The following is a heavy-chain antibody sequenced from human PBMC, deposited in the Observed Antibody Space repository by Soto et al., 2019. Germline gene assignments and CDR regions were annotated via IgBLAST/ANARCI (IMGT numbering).Heavy chain of an antibody. V-gene: IGHV3-33*01. J-gene: IGHJ4*02. Sequence: QVQLVESGGGVVQPGRSLRLSCAASGFTFSSYGMHWVRQAPGKGLEWVAVIWYDGSNKYYADSVKGRFTISRDNSKNTQYLQMNSLRAEDTAVYYGARWGIAAGDYWGQGTLVTVSS. CDR3: ARWGIAAGDY. CDR1: GFTFSSYG. CDR2: IWYDGSNK. D-gene: IGHD6-13*01.